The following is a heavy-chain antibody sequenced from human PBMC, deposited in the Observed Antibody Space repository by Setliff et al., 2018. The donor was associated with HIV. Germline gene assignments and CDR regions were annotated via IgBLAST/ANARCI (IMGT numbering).Heavy chain of an antibody. CDR1: GGSFSGYF. CDR2: ISHSGST. D-gene: IGHD2-21*02. CDR3: AWGMTAIPEY. J-gene: IGHJ4*02. V-gene: IGHV4-34*01. Sequence: SETLSLTCAVYGGSFSGYFCIWVRQPPGEGLEWIGEISHSGSTNYNPSLESRVTISLDTSNKQFSLHLSSVTAADTAVYYCAWGMTAIPEYWGQGTLVTVSS.